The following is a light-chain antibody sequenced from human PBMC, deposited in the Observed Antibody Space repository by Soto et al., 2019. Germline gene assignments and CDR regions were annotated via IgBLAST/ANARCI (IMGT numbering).Light chain of an antibody. Sequence: EIVLTQSPGTLSLSPGERATLSCRASQSVSTNYFAWYQQKPGQSPSLLIYGATRSATRIPDRFSGSGSGTDFILNISRLEPSDFELYFWQHYGSPPYTFAHGTKLEIK. V-gene: IGKV3-20*01. CDR1: QSVSTNY. CDR2: GAT. J-gene: IGKJ2*01. CDR3: QHYGSPPYT.